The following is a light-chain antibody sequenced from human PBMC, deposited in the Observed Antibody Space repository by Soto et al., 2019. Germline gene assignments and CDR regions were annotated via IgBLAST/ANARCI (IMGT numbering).Light chain of an antibody. CDR2: STN. V-gene: IGLV1-44*01. CDR3: AAWDDSLTGPV. Sequence: QLVLTQPPSASGTPGQRVTISCSGSRSNIGSNTVNWYQQLPGAAPKLLIYSTNQRPSGVPDRFSASKSGTSASLAISGLQSEDEADYYCAAWDDSLTGPVFGGGTQLTVL. CDR1: RSNIGSNT. J-gene: IGLJ2*01.